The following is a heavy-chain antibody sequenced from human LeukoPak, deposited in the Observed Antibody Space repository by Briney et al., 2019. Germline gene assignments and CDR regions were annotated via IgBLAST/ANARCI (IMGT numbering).Heavy chain of an antibody. V-gene: IGHV3-74*01. CDR1: GFNFSSHR. CDR3: ARGGDCVWFDP. J-gene: IGHJ5*02. CDR2: INDDGSIT. Sequence: GGSLRLSCAASGFNFSSHRMHWVRQAPGKGLLWVSRINDDGSITAYADSVKGRFTISRDNAKNTLYLQMNTLRAEDTAVYYCARGGDCVWFDPWGQGTLVTVSS. D-gene: IGHD2-21*02.